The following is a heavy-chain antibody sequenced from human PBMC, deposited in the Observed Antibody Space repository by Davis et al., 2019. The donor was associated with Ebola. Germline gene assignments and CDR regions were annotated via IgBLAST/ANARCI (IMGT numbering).Heavy chain of an antibody. D-gene: IGHD3-10*01. CDR2: IYYSGST. Sequence: MPSETLSLTCTVSGGSISSYYWSWIRQPPGKGLEWIGYIYYSGSTNYNPSLKSRVTISVDTSKNQFSLKLSSVTAADTAGYYCAREEANYYGLGGMDVWGKGTTVTVSS. V-gene: IGHV4-59*01. CDR1: GGSISSYY. J-gene: IGHJ6*04. CDR3: AREEANYYGLGGMDV.